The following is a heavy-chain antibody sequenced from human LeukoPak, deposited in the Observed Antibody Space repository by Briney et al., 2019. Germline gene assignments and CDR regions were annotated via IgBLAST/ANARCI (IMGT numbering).Heavy chain of an antibody. CDR2: INPNSGGT. Sequence: ASVKVSCKASGYTFTVYYMHWVRQAPGQGLEWMGWINPNSGGTNYAQKFQGRVTMTRDTSISTAYMELSRLRSDDTAVYYCARLPRYSSSVISYWGQGTLVTVSS. V-gene: IGHV1-2*02. CDR3: ARLPRYSSSVISY. J-gene: IGHJ4*02. D-gene: IGHD6-6*01. CDR1: GYTFTVYY.